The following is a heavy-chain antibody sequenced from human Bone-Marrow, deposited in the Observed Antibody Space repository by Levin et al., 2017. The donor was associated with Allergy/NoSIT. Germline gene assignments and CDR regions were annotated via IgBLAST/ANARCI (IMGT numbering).Heavy chain of an antibody. CDR2: ISGSGGST. V-gene: IGHV3-23*01. Sequence: GGSLRLSCAASGFTFSSYAMSWVRQAPGKGLEWVSAISGSGGSTYYADSVKGRFTISRDNSKNTLYLQMNSLRAEDTAVYYCAKWKWIAVAELYYYYYYGMDVWGQGTTVTVSS. CDR1: GFTFSSYA. J-gene: IGHJ6*02. D-gene: IGHD6-19*01. CDR3: AKWKWIAVAELYYYYYYGMDV.